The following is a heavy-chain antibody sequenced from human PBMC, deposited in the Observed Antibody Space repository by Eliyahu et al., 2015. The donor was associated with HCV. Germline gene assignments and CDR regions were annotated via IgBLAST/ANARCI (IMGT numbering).Heavy chain of an antibody. J-gene: IGHJ4*02. CDR1: GFTLSNYN. Sequence: EVQLVESGGGLVQPGGSLRLSCAASGFTLSNYNMNWVRQAPGKGLEGVSYISSRSSTMYFADSVRGRFTISRDNAKNLLFLQMNSLRAEDTAVYYCARGRPGYFDYWGQGTLVTVSS. V-gene: IGHV3-48*01. D-gene: IGHD3-10*01. CDR2: ISSRSSTM. CDR3: ARGRPGYFDY.